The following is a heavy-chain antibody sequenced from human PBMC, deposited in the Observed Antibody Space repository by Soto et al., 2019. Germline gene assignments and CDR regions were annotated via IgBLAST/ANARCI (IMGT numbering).Heavy chain of an antibody. CDR3: AKAAGRDQPEYFFDY. CDR1: GGSVSSSSYY. J-gene: IGHJ4*02. D-gene: IGHD6-25*01. Sequence: SETLSLTCSVSGGSVSSSSYYWVWVRQSPGEGLEWIGSVSYIGTTYYNPSFRSRLTISVDTSKDQFSLTLLSVTVADTAVYYCAKAAGRDQPEYFFDYWGQGTLVTVSS. V-gene: IGHV4-39*01. CDR2: VSYIGTT.